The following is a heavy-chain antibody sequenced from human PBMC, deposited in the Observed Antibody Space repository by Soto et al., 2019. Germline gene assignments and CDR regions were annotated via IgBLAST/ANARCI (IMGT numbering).Heavy chain of an antibody. CDR2: INQDGSEK. V-gene: IGHV3-7*02. Sequence: EVQLVESGGGLVQPGGSLRLSCAGSGFTFSNYWMNWVRQAPGKGLEWVANINQDGSEKYYVDSVKGRFTISRDDAKNXVXXQVNSLRAEDTVVYYCARRPKGPGFTYSWGDAFDIWGQGTMVTVSS. J-gene: IGHJ3*02. CDR1: GFTFSNYW. D-gene: IGHD5-18*01. CDR3: ARRPKGPGFTYSWGDAFDI.